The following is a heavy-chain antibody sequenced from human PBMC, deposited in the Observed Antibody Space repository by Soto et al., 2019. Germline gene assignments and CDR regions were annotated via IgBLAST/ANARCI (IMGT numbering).Heavy chain of an antibody. CDR3: ARISSVPAAMYYYYYYYMDV. Sequence: QVQLQQWGAGLLKPSETLSLTCAVYGGSFSGYYWSWIRQPPGKGLEWIGEINHSGSTNYNTSLKSRVTISVDTSKNQFSLKLSSVTAADTAVYYCARISSVPAAMYYYYYYYMDVWGKGTTVTVSS. CDR1: GGSFSGYY. V-gene: IGHV4-34*01. CDR2: INHSGST. J-gene: IGHJ6*03. D-gene: IGHD2-2*01.